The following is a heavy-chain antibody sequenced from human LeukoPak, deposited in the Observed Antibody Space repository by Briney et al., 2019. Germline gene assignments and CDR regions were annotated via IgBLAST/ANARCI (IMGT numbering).Heavy chain of an antibody. CDR1: GFTFSSYS. D-gene: IGHD3-3*01. Sequence: GGSLRLSCAASGFTFSSYSMNWVRQAPGKGLEWVSYISSSSTTIYYADSVKGRFTISRDNSKNTLYLQMNSLRAEDTAVYYCAKGAFRSPYYYFGVDVWGQGTTVTVSS. V-gene: IGHV3-48*01. CDR3: AKGAFRSPYYYFGVDV. CDR2: ISSSSTTI. J-gene: IGHJ6*02.